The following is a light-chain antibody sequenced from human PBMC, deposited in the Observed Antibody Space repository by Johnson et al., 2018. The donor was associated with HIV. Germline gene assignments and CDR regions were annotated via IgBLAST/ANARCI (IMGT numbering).Light chain of an antibody. Sequence: QSVLTQPPSVSAAPGQKVTISCSGSSSNIGNNYVSWYQQLPGTAPKLLIYDNNKRPSGIPDRFSGSKSGTSATLGITGLKTGDEADYYCGTWDISLIAYVFGTGTKVTVL. V-gene: IGLV1-51*01. CDR2: DNN. J-gene: IGLJ1*01. CDR1: SSNIGNNY. CDR3: GTWDISLIAYV.